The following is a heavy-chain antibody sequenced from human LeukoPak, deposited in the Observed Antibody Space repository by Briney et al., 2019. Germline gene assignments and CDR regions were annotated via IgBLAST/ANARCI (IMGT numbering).Heavy chain of an antibody. CDR2: ISNDGGGT. CDR1: GFIFNNYG. Sequence: GGSLRLSCAASGFIFNNYGLIWVRQAPGKGLEWVSAISNDGGGTNYADFVRGRFTISRDNSKNTLFLQMNSLRAEDTALNYCAKGSSGYFADLWGQGTLVTVSS. CDR3: AKGSSGYFADL. V-gene: IGHV3-23*01. D-gene: IGHD3-22*01. J-gene: IGHJ5*02.